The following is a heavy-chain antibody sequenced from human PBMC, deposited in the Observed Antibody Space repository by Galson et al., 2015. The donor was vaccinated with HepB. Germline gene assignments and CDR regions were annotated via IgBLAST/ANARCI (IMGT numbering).Heavy chain of an antibody. J-gene: IGHJ6*02. CDR2: ISTSRSTI. CDR3: ARDRGGSGSHMSYYYGMDV. CDR1: GFTFSSYN. V-gene: IGHV3-48*04. Sequence: SLRLSCAVSGFTFSSYNMNWVRQAPGKGLEWVSYISTSRSTIYYADSVKGRFTVSRDNPENSLYLQMNSLRAEDTAVYYCARDRGGSGSHMSYYYGMDVWGQGTTVTVSS. D-gene: IGHD3-10*01.